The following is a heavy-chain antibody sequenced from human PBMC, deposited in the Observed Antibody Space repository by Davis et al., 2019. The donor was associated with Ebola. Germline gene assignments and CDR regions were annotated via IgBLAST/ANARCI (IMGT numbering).Heavy chain of an antibody. CDR1: GFTFSSYW. Sequence: HTGGSLRLSCAASGFTFSSYWMHWVRQPPGPFLFFFSRFNSHGSSTSYADSVKGRFTISRDNAKNTLYQQMNSLRAEDTAVYYCARGGYCSSTSCYRGTYYYGMDVWGQGTTVTVSS. V-gene: IGHV3-74*01. CDR3: ARGGYCSSTSCYRGTYYYGMDV. CDR2: FNSHGSST. J-gene: IGHJ6*02. D-gene: IGHD2-2*02.